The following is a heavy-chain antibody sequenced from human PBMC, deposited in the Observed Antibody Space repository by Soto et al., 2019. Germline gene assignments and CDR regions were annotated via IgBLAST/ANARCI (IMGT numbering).Heavy chain of an antibody. D-gene: IGHD4-4*01. Sequence: ASVKVSCKASGYTFTSYGISWLRQSPGQGLEWMGWISAYNGNTNYAQKLQGRVTMTTDTSTSTAYMELRSLRSDDTAVYYCARDGRVTTVRYYGMDVWGQGTTVTVSS. CDR3: ARDGRVTTVRYYGMDV. CDR1: GYTFTSYG. CDR2: ISAYNGNT. J-gene: IGHJ6*02. V-gene: IGHV1-18*04.